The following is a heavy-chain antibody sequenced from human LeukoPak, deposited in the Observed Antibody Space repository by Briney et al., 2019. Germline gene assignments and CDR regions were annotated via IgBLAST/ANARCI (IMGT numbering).Heavy chain of an antibody. CDR2: IKQDGSEK. Sequence: GGSLRLSCAASGFTFTNHWMSWVRQAPGKGLEWVANIKQDGSEKYYVDSVKGRFTISRDNAKNSLYLQMNSLRAEDTAVYYCASSRGLSCFDYWGQGTLVTVSS. CDR1: GFTFTNHW. D-gene: IGHD1-26*01. J-gene: IGHJ4*02. V-gene: IGHV3-7*01. CDR3: ASSRGLSCFDY.